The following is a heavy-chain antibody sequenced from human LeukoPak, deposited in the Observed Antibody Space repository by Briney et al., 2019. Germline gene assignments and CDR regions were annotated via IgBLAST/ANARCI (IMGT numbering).Heavy chain of an antibody. CDR1: GFTFSSYA. V-gene: IGHV3-30*04. J-gene: IGHJ4*02. D-gene: IGHD5-24*01. CDR2: ISYDGSNK. Sequence: GGSLRLSCAASGFTFSSYAMHWVRQAPGKGLEWVAVISYDGSNKYYADSVKGRFTISRDDSKNTLYLQMNSLRAEDTAVYYCAKARPLEMATISFDYWGQGTLVTVSS. CDR3: AKARPLEMATISFDY.